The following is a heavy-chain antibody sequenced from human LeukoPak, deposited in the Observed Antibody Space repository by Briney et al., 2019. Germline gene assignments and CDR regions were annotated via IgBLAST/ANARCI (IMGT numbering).Heavy chain of an antibody. CDR1: XXXXXXHSVA. CDR2: AXXXXKXYH. D-gene: IGHD3-16*01. CDR3: ARSARXNXXSXAYLHYYYGMDV. Sequence: SQTLSLXCAISXXXXXXHSVAXXXXXQSPXRGLEWLGRAXXXXKXYHDYEVSMKXXXTXNPDTTKNQFSLQLNSVIPEDTAVYYCARSARXNXXSXAYLHYYYGMDVXXQGTTVTVSS. J-gene: IGHJ6*02. V-gene: IGHV6-1*01.